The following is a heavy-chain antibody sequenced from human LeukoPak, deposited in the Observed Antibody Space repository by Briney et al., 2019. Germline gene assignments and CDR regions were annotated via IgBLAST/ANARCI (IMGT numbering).Heavy chain of an antibody. D-gene: IGHD6-19*01. V-gene: IGHV2-5*02. CDR2: IYWDDDK. Sequence: ESGPTLVNPTQTLTLTCTFSGFSLSTSGVGVGWIRQPPGKALEWLALIYWDDDKRYSPSLKRRLTITKDTSKNQVVLTMTNMDPVDTATYYCAHRYSYSSGWNPLDYWGQGTLVTVSS. CDR1: GFSLSTSGVG. CDR3: AHRYSYSSGWNPLDY. J-gene: IGHJ4*02.